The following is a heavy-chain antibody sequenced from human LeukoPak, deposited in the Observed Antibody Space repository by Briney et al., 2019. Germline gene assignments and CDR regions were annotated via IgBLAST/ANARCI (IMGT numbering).Heavy chain of an antibody. D-gene: IGHD4-17*01. Sequence: ASVKVSCKASGYTFTSYGITWVRQAPGQGLEWMGWISAYNGNTNYAQKLQGRVTMTTDTSTSTAYMELRSLRSDDTAVYYCARGWMTTVTTPWWYWGQGTLVTVSS. CDR1: GYTFTSYG. V-gene: IGHV1-18*01. CDR2: ISAYNGNT. CDR3: ARGWMTTVTTPWWY. J-gene: IGHJ4*02.